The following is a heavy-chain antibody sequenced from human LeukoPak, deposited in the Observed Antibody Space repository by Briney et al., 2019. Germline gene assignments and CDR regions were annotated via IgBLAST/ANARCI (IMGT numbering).Heavy chain of an antibody. CDR1: GYTFTGYS. D-gene: IGHD3-22*01. CDR2: INPSSGST. J-gene: IGHJ3*02. CDR3: ARDSSGYSFDI. Sequence: ASVKVSCKASGYTFTGYSLHWVRQAPGQGLEWMGVINPSSGSTRYAQKFQGRVTMISDTSTSTVYMELSSLRSEDTAVYYCARDSSGYSFDIWGQGTMVTVSS. V-gene: IGHV1-46*01.